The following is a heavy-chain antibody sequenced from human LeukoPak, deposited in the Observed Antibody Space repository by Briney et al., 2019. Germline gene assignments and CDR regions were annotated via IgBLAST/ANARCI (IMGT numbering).Heavy chain of an antibody. D-gene: IGHD1-14*01. J-gene: IGHJ3*02. V-gene: IGHV3-23*01. CDR2: ISGSGGST. CDR1: GFTFSSYA. CDR3: ARKGPKFDAFDI. Sequence: GGSLRLFCAASGFTFSSYAMSWVRQAPGKGLEWVSAISGSGGSTYYADSVKGRFTISRDNSKNTLYLQMNSLRAEDTAVYYCARKGPKFDAFDIWGQGTMVTVSS.